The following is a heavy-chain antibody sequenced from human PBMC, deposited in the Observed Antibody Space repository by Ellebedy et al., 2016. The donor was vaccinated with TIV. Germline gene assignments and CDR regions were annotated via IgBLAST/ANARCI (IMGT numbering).Heavy chain of an antibody. CDR3: VTDPDGGPVDY. Sequence: PGGSLRLSCAASGFTFNNAWLTWVRQAPGKGLEWVGRIKSKTDGGTTDYAAPVKGRFTISRDARKNTLYLQMDSLKTEDTAVYYCVTDPDGGPVDYWGQGTLVTVSS. D-gene: IGHD1-14*01. CDR2: IKSKTDGGTT. V-gene: IGHV3-15*07. J-gene: IGHJ4*02. CDR1: GFTFNNAW.